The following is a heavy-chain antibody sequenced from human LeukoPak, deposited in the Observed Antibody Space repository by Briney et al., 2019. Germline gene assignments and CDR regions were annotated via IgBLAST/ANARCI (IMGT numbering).Heavy chain of an antibody. D-gene: IGHD3-22*01. CDR1: GDSISGSSFW. V-gene: IGHV4-39*07. J-gene: IGHJ3*01. CDR3: AREGYYDTSASGAFDV. Sequence: PSETLSLTCTVSGDSISGSSFWWGWIRRPPGKGLEWIGNIYYSGTTNYNPSLESRVAISVDTSKNQFSLKLSSVTAADAAIYYCAREGYYDTSASGAFDVWGQGTVVTVSS. CDR2: IYYSGTT.